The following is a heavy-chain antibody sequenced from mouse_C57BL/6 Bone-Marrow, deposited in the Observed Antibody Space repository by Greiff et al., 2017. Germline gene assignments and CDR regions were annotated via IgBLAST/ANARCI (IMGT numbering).Heavy chain of an antibody. D-gene: IGHD1-1*01. Sequence: EVQWVESGGGLVQPGESLKLSCESNEYEFPSHDMSWVRKTPEKRLELVAAINSDGGSTYYPDTMERRFIISRDNTKKTLYLQMSSLRSEDTALYYCARGGLDYGSSYWYFDVWGTGTTVTVSS. V-gene: IGHV5-2*01. CDR1: EYEFPSHD. J-gene: IGHJ1*03. CDR2: INSDGGST. CDR3: ARGGLDYGSSYWYFDV.